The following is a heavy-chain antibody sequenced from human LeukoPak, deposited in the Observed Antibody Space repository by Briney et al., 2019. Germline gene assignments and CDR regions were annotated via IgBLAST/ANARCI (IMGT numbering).Heavy chain of an antibody. V-gene: IGHV4-34*01. CDR1: GGSLRGYY. D-gene: IGHD7-27*01. Sequence: PSETLSLTCAVYGGSLRGYYWSWARQPPGKGLEWVGEIKHSGDTNYNPSLKSRVTMSVDTSKSQFSLKLTSVTAADTAMYYCASPTGEATRWGQGTLVTVSS. CDR3: ASPTGEATR. J-gene: IGHJ4*02. CDR2: IKHSGDT.